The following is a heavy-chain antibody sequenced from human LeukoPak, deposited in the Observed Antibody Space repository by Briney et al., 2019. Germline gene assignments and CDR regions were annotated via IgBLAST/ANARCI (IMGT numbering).Heavy chain of an antibody. Sequence: ASVKVSCKASGYTFTGYYMHWVRQAPGQGLEWMGWINPNSGGTNYAQKFQGRVTMTRDTSISTAYMELSRLRSDDTAVYYCARDVVAATPDYYYYYYMDVWGKGTTVTISS. J-gene: IGHJ6*03. D-gene: IGHD2-15*01. CDR2: INPNSGGT. CDR3: ARDVVAATPDYYYYYYMDV. CDR1: GYTFTGYY. V-gene: IGHV1-2*02.